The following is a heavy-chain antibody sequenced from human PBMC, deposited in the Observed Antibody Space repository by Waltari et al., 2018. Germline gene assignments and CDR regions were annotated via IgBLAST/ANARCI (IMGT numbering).Heavy chain of an antibody. Sequence: EVQLVQSGAEVKKPGATVKISCKTSGYTSTDVYIHWGQQAPGKGLEWMGRIDPEDGETIYAEKFQDRVTITADTSTDTAYMELSSLRSEDTAVYYCVTDKGVVIAFQHWGQGTVVTVSS. CDR2: IDPEDGET. CDR3: VTDKGVVIAFQH. V-gene: IGHV1-69-2*01. J-gene: IGHJ1*01. CDR1: GYTSTDVY. D-gene: IGHD2-21*01.